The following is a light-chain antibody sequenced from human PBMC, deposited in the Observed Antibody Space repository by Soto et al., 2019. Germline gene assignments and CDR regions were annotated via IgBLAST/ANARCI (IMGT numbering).Light chain of an antibody. CDR2: AAS. V-gene: IGKV1-39*01. Sequence: DIQMTQSPSSLSASVGDRVTITCRASQSIDNYCNWYQQKPGQVPKLLIYAASSLQSGAPSRFSGSGSGTDFTLTISSLQPEDVGTYYCQQSYTARKFGQGTKVEIK. CDR3: QQSYTARK. J-gene: IGKJ1*01. CDR1: QSIDNY.